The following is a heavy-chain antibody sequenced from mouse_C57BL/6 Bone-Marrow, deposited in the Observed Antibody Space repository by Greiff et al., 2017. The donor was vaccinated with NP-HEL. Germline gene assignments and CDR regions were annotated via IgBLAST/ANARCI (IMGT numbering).Heavy chain of an antibody. Sequence: DVQLVESGGDLVKPGGSLKLSCAASGFTFSSYGMSWVRQTPDKRLEWVATISSGGSYTYYPDSVKGRFTISRDNAKNTLYLQMSSLKSEDTAMYYCARHFTTWYFDVWGTGTTVTVSS. J-gene: IGHJ1*03. CDR3: ARHFTTWYFDV. CDR2: ISSGGSYT. D-gene: IGHD2-12*01. V-gene: IGHV5-6*01. CDR1: GFTFSSYG.